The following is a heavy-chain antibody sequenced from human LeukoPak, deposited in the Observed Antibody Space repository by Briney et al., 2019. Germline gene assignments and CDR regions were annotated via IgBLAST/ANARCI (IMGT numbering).Heavy chain of an antibody. CDR1: AFTFSSNA. CDR2: ISDSGDYT. Sequence: PAGSLRLSCAGSAFTFSSNAMSWVRQAPGQELEWVSAISDSGDYTYYADSVKGPFTISTDNSKTTMYLHVNSPRAMATAEYSCSKDASIGKYCTSGVCSPFDYWGQGTLVTVSS. V-gene: IGHV3-23*01. CDR3: SKDASIGKYCTSGVCSPFDY. J-gene: IGHJ4*02. D-gene: IGHD2-8*01.